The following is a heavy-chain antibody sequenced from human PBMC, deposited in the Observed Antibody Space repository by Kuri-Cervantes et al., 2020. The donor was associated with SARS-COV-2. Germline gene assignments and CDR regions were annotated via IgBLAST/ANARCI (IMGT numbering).Heavy chain of an antibody. CDR1: GGTFSSYA. CDR3: ARQRGGFLEWLLYYDY. D-gene: IGHD3-3*01. CDR2: INPNSGGT. J-gene: IGHJ4*02. Sequence: ASVKVSCKASGGTFSSYAISWVRQAPGQGLEWMGWINPNSGGTNYAQKFQGRVTMTRDTSKNQFSLKLSSVTAADTAVYYCARQRGGFLEWLLYYDYWGQGTLVTVSS. V-gene: IGHV1-2*02.